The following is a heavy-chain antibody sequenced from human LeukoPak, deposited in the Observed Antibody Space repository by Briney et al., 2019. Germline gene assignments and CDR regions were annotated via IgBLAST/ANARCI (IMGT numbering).Heavy chain of an antibody. CDR3: ARDQGAAAGS. CDR1: GGAFSSYA. CDR2: IIPIFGTA. D-gene: IGHD6-13*01. J-gene: IGHJ4*02. V-gene: IGHV1-69*13. Sequence: ASVKVSCKASGGAFSSYAISWVRQAPGQGLEWMGGIIPIFGTANYAQKFQGRVTITADESTSTAYMELSSLRSEDTAVHYCARDQGAAAGSWGQGTLVTVSS.